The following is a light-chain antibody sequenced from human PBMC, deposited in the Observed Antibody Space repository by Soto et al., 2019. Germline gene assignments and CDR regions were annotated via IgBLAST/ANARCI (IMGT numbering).Light chain of an antibody. CDR1: TSDIGGYNY. Sequence: QSALTQPPSASGYPGQSVAISCTGTTSDIGGYNYVSWYQQHPGKAPKLMIYEVNKRPSGVPDRFSGSKSGNTASLTVSWLQAEDEADYYCSSHGGNSPYVFGTGTKLTVL. V-gene: IGLV2-8*01. CDR2: EVN. J-gene: IGLJ1*01. CDR3: SSHGGNSPYV.